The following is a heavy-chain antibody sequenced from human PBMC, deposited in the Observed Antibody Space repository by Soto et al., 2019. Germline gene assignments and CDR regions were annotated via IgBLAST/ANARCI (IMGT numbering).Heavy chain of an antibody. D-gene: IGHD3-22*01. V-gene: IGHV3-21*01. J-gene: IGHJ1*01. CDR1: ISSYY. Sequence: ISSYYWSWIRQAPGKGLEWVSSISSGGIYIYYADSLKGRFTISRDNARNSLYLQMNSLRAEDTAVYYCARTYFYDNSGYYYAEYFQHWGQGTLVTVSS. CDR2: ISSGGIYI. CDR3: ARTYFYDNSGYYYAEYFQH.